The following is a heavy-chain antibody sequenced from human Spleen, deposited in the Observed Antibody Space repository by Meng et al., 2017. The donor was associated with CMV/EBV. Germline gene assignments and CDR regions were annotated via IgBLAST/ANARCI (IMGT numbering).Heavy chain of an antibody. CDR2: IYYSGST. CDR3: ARFYSSSWDLDY. Sequence: CTVSGGYISSGGYYWSWIRQHPGKGLEWIGYIYYSGSTYYNPSLKSRVTISVDTSKNQFSLKLSSVTAADTAVYYCARFYSSSWDLDYWGQGTLVTVSS. V-gene: IGHV4-31*03. CDR1: GGYISSGGYY. D-gene: IGHD6-13*01. J-gene: IGHJ4*02.